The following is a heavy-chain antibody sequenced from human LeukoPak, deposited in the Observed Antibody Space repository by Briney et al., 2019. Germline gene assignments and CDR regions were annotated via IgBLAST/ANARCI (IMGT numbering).Heavy chain of an antibody. D-gene: IGHD3-22*01. Sequence: GGPLRLSCAASGFTFSDYYMSWIRQAPGKGLEWVSYISSSGSTIYYADSVKGRFTISRDNAKNSLYLQMNSLRAEDTAVYYCARDLLSYYDSSGYYDYWGQGTLVTVSS. J-gene: IGHJ4*02. CDR3: ARDLLSYYDSSGYYDY. V-gene: IGHV3-11*01. CDR1: GFTFSDYY. CDR2: ISSSGSTI.